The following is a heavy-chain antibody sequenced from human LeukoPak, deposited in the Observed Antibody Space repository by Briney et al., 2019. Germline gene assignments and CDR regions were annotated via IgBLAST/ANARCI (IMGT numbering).Heavy chain of an antibody. CDR2: INPNSGGT. Sequence: ASVKVSCKASGYTFTGYYMHWVRQAPGQGLEWMGWINPNSGGTNYAQKFQGRVTMTRDTSISTAYMELSRLRSDDTAVYYCARDIGGYSSSWYYSGWFDPWGQGTLVTVSS. J-gene: IGHJ5*02. CDR3: ARDIGGYSSSWYYSGWFDP. D-gene: IGHD6-13*01. V-gene: IGHV1-2*02. CDR1: GYTFTGYY.